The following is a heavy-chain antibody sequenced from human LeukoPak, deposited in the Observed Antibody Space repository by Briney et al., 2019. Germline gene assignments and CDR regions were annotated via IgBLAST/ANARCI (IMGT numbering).Heavy chain of an antibody. D-gene: IGHD1-26*01. CDR3: ARARGSFYLGAFDI. V-gene: IGHV3-53*01. J-gene: IGHJ3*02. Sequence: GGSLRLSCAASDFTVANNYMSWVRRAPGKGLDWVSVIYSGGKTYYEDSVRGRFTISRDTSRNTLYLQMTSLRAADTAVYYCARARGSFYLGAFDIWGQGTMVTVSS. CDR1: DFTVANNY. CDR2: IYSGGKT.